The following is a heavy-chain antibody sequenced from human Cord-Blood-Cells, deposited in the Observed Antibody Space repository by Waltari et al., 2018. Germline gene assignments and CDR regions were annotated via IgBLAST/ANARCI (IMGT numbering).Heavy chain of an antibody. D-gene: IGHD6-13*01. Sequence: QLQLQESGPGLVKPSETLSLTCTVSGGSISSSSYYWGWIRQPPGKGLEWIGRIYYSGGTCYNPSLKSRVTISVDTSKNPFSLKLSSVTAADTAVYYCARQGYSSSHEYFQHWGQGTLVTVSS. CDR1: GGSISSSSYY. V-gene: IGHV4-39*07. CDR3: ARQGYSSSHEYFQH. J-gene: IGHJ1*01. CDR2: IYYSGGT.